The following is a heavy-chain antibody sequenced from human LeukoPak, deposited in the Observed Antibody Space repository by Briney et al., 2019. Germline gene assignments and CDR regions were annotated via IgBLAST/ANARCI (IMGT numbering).Heavy chain of an antibody. J-gene: IGHJ4*02. Sequence: GGSLRLSCAASGFTFSSYWMNWVRQAPGKGLKWVSSISSSSSYIYYADSVKGRFTISRDNAKNSLYLQMNSLRAEDTAMYYCARVGRNNFDSWGQGTLFTASS. CDR3: ARVGRNNFDS. D-gene: IGHD1/OR15-1a*01. CDR2: ISSSSSYI. V-gene: IGHV3-21*01. CDR1: GFTFSSYW.